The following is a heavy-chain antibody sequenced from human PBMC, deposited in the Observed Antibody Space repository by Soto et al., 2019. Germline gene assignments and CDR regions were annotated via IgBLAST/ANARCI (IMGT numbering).Heavy chain of an antibody. CDR3: ARDYYDSSGLNWFDP. D-gene: IGHD3-22*01. CDR2: INAGNGNT. V-gene: IGHV1-3*01. CDR1: GYTFTSYA. Sequence: ASVKVSCKASGYTFTSYAMHWVHQAPGQRLEWMGWINAGNGNTKYSQKFQGRVTITRDTSASTAYMELSSLRSEDTAVYYCARDYYDSSGLNWFDPWGQGTLVTVSS. J-gene: IGHJ5*02.